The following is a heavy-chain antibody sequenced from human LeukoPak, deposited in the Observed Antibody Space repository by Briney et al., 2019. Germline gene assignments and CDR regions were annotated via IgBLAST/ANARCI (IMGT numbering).Heavy chain of an antibody. J-gene: IGHJ4*02. CDR2: IYSSGST. Sequence: SETLSLTCTVSGGSIRGYYWSWIRQPPGKGLEWIGYIYSSGSTNYNPSLKSRISISVDTSNNQFPLKLTSVTAADTAVYYCARFTYDDHGKNYYPHYWGQGNLVTVSS. V-gene: IGHV4-59*08. CDR1: GGSIRGYY. CDR3: ARFTYDDHGKNYYPHY. D-gene: IGHD3-22*01.